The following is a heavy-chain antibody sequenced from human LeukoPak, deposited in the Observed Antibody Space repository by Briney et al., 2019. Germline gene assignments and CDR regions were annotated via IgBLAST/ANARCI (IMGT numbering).Heavy chain of an antibody. Sequence: GGSLRLSCAASGFTFGSYAMSWVRQAPGKGLEWVSAISGSGGSTYYADSVKGRFTISRDNSKNTLYLQMNSLRAEDTAVYYCAKDLLRYFDRNNWFDPWGQGTLVTVSS. D-gene: IGHD3-9*01. CDR1: GFTFGSYA. CDR2: ISGSGGST. V-gene: IGHV3-23*01. J-gene: IGHJ5*02. CDR3: AKDLLRYFDRNNWFDP.